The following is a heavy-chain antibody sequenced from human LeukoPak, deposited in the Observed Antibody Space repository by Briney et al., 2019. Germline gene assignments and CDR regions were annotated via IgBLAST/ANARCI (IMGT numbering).Heavy chain of an antibody. V-gene: IGHV1-18*01. D-gene: IGHD5-24*01. J-gene: IGHJ3*02. CDR1: GYTFTSYG. CDR3: ARVERTDAFDI. CDR2: ISAYNGNT. Sequence: ASVKVSCKASGYTFTSYGISWVRQAPGQGLEWMGWISAYNGNTNYAQKLQGRVTITADESTSTAYMELSSLRSEDTAVYYCARVERTDAFDIWGQGTMVTVSS.